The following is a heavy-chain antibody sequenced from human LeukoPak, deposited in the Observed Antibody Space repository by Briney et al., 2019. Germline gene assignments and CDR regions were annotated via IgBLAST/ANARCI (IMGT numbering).Heavy chain of an antibody. D-gene: IGHD2-2*01. CDR3: ARSDQLLRGSTSYYYYMDV. V-gene: IGHV3-30*04. J-gene: IGHJ6*03. CDR2: ISYDGSNK. CDR1: GFTFSSYA. Sequence: GGSLRLSCAASGFTFSSYAMHWVRQAPGKGLEWVAVISYDGSNKYYADSVKGRFTISRDNSKNTLYLQMNSLRAEDTAVYYCARSDQLLRGSTSYYYYMDVWGKGTTVTVSS.